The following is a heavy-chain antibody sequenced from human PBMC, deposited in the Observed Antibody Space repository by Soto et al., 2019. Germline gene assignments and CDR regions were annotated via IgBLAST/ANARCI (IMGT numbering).Heavy chain of an antibody. D-gene: IGHD3-3*01. CDR1: GFTFSNAW. CDR2: IKSKTDGGTT. V-gene: IGHV3-15*01. Sequence: VESLRLSCAASGFTFSNAWMSWVRQAPGKGLEWVGRIKSKTDGGTTDYAAPVKGRFTISRDDSKNTLYLQMNSLKTEDTPVYYFTTDIVPPLFLSGSKAYCYYYYGMDVWGQGTTVIGS. J-gene: IGHJ6*02. CDR3: TTDIVPPLFLSGSKAYCYYYYGMDV.